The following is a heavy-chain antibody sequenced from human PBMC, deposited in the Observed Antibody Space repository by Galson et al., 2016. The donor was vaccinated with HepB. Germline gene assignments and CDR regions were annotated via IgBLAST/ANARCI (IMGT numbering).Heavy chain of an antibody. Sequence: SVKVSCKASGYTFNTYGVSWVRQAPGQGLEWMGWISPYSGYTNYAQRFRGRLTLTTDTSVTTAYMELRSLRADDTAVYYCARGAGGYFDYWGQGTLVTVSS. V-gene: IGHV1-18*01. CDR3: ARGAGGYFDY. J-gene: IGHJ4*02. CDR2: ISPYSGYT. D-gene: IGHD1-26*01. CDR1: GYTFNTYG.